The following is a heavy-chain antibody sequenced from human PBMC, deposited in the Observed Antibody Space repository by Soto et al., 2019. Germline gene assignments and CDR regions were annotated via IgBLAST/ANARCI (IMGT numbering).Heavy chain of an antibody. D-gene: IGHD1-7*01. CDR3: AIDAGNTRPYYFDY. CDR1: GFTFSIYA. J-gene: IGHJ4*02. Sequence: GGSLRLSCAASGFTFSIYAMNWVRQAPGKGLEWVSVTSGSGDSTYYAGSVKGGFTISRDNSKNTLYLQMNSLRVEDTAVYYCAIDAGNTRPYYFDYWGQGTQVTVSS. CDR2: TSGSGDST. V-gene: IGHV3-23*01.